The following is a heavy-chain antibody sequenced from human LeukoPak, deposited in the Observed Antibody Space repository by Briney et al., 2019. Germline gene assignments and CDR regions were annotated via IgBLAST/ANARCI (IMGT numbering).Heavy chain of an antibody. J-gene: IGHJ4*02. CDR2: INPNSGGT. CDR1: GGTFSSYA. CDR3: AGTRMGPAAQFDY. Sequence: ASVKVSCKASGGTFSSYAISWVRQAPGQGLEWMGWINPNSGGTNYAQKFQGRVTMTRDTSISTAYMELSRLRSDDTAVYYCAGTRMGPAAQFDYWGQGTLVTVSS. D-gene: IGHD6-13*01. V-gene: IGHV1-2*02.